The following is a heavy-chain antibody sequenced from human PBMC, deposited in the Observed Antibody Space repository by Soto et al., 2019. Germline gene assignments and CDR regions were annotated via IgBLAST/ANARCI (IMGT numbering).Heavy chain of an antibody. CDR3: ARGGPGYSYGQPHYYYGMDV. D-gene: IGHD5-18*01. CDR1: GGTFSSYS. CDR2: IIPIFGTA. J-gene: IGHJ6*02. Sequence: SVKVSCKASGGTFSSYSISWVLQAPGQGLEWMGGIIPIFGTANYAQKFQGRVTITADKSTSTAYMELSSLRSEDTAVYYCARGGPGYSYGQPHYYYGMDVWGQGTTVTVSS. V-gene: IGHV1-69*06.